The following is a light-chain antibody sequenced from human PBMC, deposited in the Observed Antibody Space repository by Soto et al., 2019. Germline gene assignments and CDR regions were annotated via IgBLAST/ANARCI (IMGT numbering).Light chain of an antibody. V-gene: IGKV3-20*01. CDR3: QQYNSYPIT. CDR2: GAN. CDR1: QSVSSSY. Sequence: EIVLTQSPGTLSLSPGERATLSCRASQSVSSSYLAWYQQKPGQAPRLLIYGANYRATGISDRFSGSGSGTEFTLTISSLQPDDFATYYCQQYNSYPITFGQGTRLETK. J-gene: IGKJ5*01.